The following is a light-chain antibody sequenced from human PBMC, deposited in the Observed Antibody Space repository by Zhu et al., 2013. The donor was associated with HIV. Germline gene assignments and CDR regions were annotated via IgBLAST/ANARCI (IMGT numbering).Light chain of an antibody. CDR1: HRVSSAY. J-gene: IGKJ1*01. V-gene: IGKV3D-20*02. CDR2: GTS. Sequence: EIVLTQSPGTLSLSPGETATLSCRASHRVSSAYLAWYQQIPGQAPRLLISGTSNRATGIPDRFSGSGSGTDFTLTISSLEPEDFAVYYCQQRAKWPRTFGQGTKLEIK. CDR3: QQRAKWPRT.